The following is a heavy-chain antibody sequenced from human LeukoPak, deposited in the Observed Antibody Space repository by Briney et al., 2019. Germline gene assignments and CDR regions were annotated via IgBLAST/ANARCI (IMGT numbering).Heavy chain of an antibody. CDR2: ISTSSSVR. CDR1: GFTLSSHS. Sequence: GGSLRLSCAAAGFTLSSHSMSWVRQAPGKGLEWLSFISTSSSVRYYADSAQGRFVISGDNAKNSVYLQMNSLRDEDTAVYYCARTTETYYIDYWGQGTLVTVSS. V-gene: IGHV3-48*02. J-gene: IGHJ4*02. CDR3: ARTTETYYIDY. D-gene: IGHD4-17*01.